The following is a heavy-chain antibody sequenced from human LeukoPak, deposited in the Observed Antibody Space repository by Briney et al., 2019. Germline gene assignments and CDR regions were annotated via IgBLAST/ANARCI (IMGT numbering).Heavy chain of an antibody. CDR2: IYSGGST. D-gene: IGHD6-13*01. CDR1: GFTVSSNY. CDR3: ARDAPSYSSPSGWFDP. J-gene: IGHJ5*02. Sequence: QTGGSLRLSCAASGFTVSSNYMSWVRQAPGKGLEWVSVIYSGGSTYYADSVKGRFTISRDNSKNTLYLQMNSRRAEDTAVYYCARDAPSYSSPSGWFDPWGQGTLVTVSS. V-gene: IGHV3-66*02.